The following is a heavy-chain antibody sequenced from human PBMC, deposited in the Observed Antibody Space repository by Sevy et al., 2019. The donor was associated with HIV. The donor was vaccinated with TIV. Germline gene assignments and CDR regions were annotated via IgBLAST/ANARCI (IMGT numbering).Heavy chain of an antibody. CDR2: ISSSGSTI. Sequence: GGSLRLSCAASGFTFSDYYMSWIRQAPGKGLEWVSYISSSGSTIYYADSVKGRFTISRENAKNSLYLQMNSLRAEDTDVYYCERDLKAGYYDSSGYYYEGPIDYWGQGTLVTVSS. CDR3: ERDLKAGYYDSSGYYYEGPIDY. V-gene: IGHV3-11*01. D-gene: IGHD3-22*01. CDR1: GFTFSDYY. J-gene: IGHJ4*02.